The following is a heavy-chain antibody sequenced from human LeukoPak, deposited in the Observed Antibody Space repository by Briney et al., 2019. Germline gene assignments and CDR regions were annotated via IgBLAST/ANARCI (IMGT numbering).Heavy chain of an antibody. CDR2: IIPNFGTA. J-gene: IGHJ5*02. CDR3: AREDQSHYYDSSGYANWFDP. D-gene: IGHD3-22*01. Sequence: GASVKVSCKASGGTFSSYAISWVRQAPGQGLEWMGGIIPNFGTANYAQKFQGRVTITTDESTSTAYMELSSLRSEDTAVYYCAREDQSHYYDSSGYANWFDPWGQGTLVTVSS. CDR1: GGTFSSYA. V-gene: IGHV1-69*05.